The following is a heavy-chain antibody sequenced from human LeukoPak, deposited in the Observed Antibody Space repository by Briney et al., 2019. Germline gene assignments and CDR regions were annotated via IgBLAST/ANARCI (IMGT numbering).Heavy chain of an antibody. J-gene: IGHJ2*01. Sequence: GGSLRLSCVASGFPFSRLAMTWVRQAPGKGLEWVSAISGSGGSTNYADSVKGRFTISRDNSNDTLYLQMNSLRADDTAVYYCAKCRGGGGEYWNFDLWGRGILVTVSS. CDR3: AKCRGGGGEYWNFDL. D-gene: IGHD2-15*01. CDR1: GFPFSRLA. V-gene: IGHV3-23*01. CDR2: ISGSGGST.